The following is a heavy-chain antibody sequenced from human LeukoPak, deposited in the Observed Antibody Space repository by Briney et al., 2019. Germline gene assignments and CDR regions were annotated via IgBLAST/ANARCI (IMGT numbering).Heavy chain of an antibody. J-gene: IGHJ5*02. CDR1: GFIFSSYG. CDR2: MSAGGENT. Sequence: GGSLRLSCVASGFIFSSYGMAWVRQAPGKGLEWVSTMSAGGENTHYADSVRGRFTISRDNSKDTSYLQMNSLRAEDTAVYYCTKDAGPTFDWFAPWGQGTRVTVSS. CDR3: TKDAGPTFDWFAP. V-gene: IGHV3-23*01.